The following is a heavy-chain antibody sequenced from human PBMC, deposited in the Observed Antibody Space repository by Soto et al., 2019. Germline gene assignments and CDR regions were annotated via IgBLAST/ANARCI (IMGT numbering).Heavy chain of an antibody. Sequence: PSETLSLTCTVSGGPISSSSYYWGWIRQPPGKGLEWIGSIYYSGSTYYNPSLKSRVTISVDTSKNQFSLKLSSVTAADTAVYYCARRGYYYDSSGYPSVWYWGQGTLVTVS. CDR1: GGPISSSSYY. CDR3: ARRGYYYDSSGYPSVWY. D-gene: IGHD3-22*01. CDR2: IYYSGST. V-gene: IGHV4-39*01. J-gene: IGHJ4*02.